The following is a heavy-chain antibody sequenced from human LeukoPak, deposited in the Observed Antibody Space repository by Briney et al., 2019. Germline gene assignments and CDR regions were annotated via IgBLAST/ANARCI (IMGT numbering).Heavy chain of an antibody. J-gene: IGHJ4*02. CDR3: AKETYSGSYRPFDY. V-gene: IGHV3-33*06. D-gene: IGHD1-26*01. CDR1: GFTFSSYG. CDR2: IWYDGINK. Sequence: GGSLRLSCAASGFTFSSYGMHWVRQAPGKGMKWVTIIWYDGINKYYADSVKGRFTISRDNSKNTLYLQMNSLRAEDTAVYYCAKETYSGSYRPFDYWGQGTLVTVSS.